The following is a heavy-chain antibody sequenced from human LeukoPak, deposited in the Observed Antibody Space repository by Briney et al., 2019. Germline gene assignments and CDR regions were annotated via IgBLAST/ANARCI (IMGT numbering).Heavy chain of an antibody. J-gene: IGHJ4*02. CDR1: GGSISSYY. D-gene: IGHD2-2*01. V-gene: IGHV4-59*08. Sequence: PSETLSLTCTASGGSISSYYWSWIRQPPGKGLEWIGYIYYSGSTNYNPSLKSRVTISVDTSKNQFSLKLSSVTAADTAAYYCARHCSSTSCYAGFDYWGQGTLDTVSS. CDR3: ARHCSSTSCYAGFDY. CDR2: IYYSGST.